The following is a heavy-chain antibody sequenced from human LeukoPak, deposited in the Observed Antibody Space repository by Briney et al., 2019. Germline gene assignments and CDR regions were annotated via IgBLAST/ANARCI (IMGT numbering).Heavy chain of an antibody. CDR1: GGSISSGGYY. J-gene: IGHJ4*02. D-gene: IGHD6-6*01. CDR3: ARDRSSSSYDY. CDR2: IYHSGST. Sequence: SQTLSLTCTVSGGSISSGGYYWSWIRQPPGKGLEWIGCIYHSGSTSYNPSLKSRVTISVDRSKNQFSLKLSSVTAADTAVYYCARDRSSSSYDYWGQGTLVTVSS. V-gene: IGHV4-30-2*01.